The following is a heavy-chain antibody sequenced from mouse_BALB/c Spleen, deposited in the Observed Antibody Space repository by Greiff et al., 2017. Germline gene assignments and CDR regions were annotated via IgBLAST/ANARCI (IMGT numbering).Heavy chain of an antibody. D-gene: IGHD3-2*01. CDR1: GYTFSSYW. CDR3: ARDSSGYYFDY. Sequence: QVQLQQSGAELMKPGASVKISCKATGYTFSSYWIEWVKQRPGHGLEWIGEILPGSGSTNYNEKFKGKATFTADTSSNTAYMQLSSLTSEDSAVYYCARDSSGYYFDYWGQGTLVTVSA. V-gene: IGHV1-9*01. J-gene: IGHJ3*01. CDR2: ILPGSGST.